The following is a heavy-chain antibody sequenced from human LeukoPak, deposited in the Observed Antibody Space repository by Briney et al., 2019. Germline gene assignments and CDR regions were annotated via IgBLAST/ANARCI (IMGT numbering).Heavy chain of an antibody. CDR2: IYYSGST. Sequence: PSETLSLTCAVYGGSFSGYYWSWIRQPPGKGLEWIGYIYYSGSTNYNPSLKSRVTISVDTSKNQFSLKLSSVTAADTAVHYCARLYSSGPYYYYGMDVWGQGTTVTVSS. CDR1: GGSFSGYY. J-gene: IGHJ6*02. CDR3: ARLYSSGPYYYYGMDV. D-gene: IGHD6-19*01. V-gene: IGHV4-59*08.